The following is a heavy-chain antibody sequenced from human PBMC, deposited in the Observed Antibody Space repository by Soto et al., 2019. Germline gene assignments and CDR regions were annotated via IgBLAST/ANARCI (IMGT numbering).Heavy chain of an antibody. V-gene: IGHV4-34*01. CDR2: NNHSGST. Sequence: PSETLSLTCAVSGGSFSGYYWSWIRQPPGKGLEWIGENNHSGSTNYNPSLKSRVTISVDTSKNQFSLKLSSVTAADTAVYYCARELPYYYYGMDVWGQGTTVTVSS. D-gene: IGHD2-2*01. CDR1: GGSFSGYY. CDR3: ARELPYYYYGMDV. J-gene: IGHJ6*02.